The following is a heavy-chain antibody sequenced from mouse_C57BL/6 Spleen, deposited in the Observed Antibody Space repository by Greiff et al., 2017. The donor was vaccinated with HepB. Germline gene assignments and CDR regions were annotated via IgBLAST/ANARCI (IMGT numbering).Heavy chain of an antibody. Sequence: QVQLQQSGAELVRPGTSVKVSCKASGYAFTNYLIEWVKQRPGQGLEWIGVINPGSGGTNYNEKFKGKATLTADKSSSTAYMQLSSLTSEDSAVYASARPICCGNACSMDYWGKGTSVTVSS. CDR1: GYAFTNYL. D-gene: IGHD2-1*01. CDR2: INPGSGGT. V-gene: IGHV1-54*01. CDR3: ARPICCGNACSMDY. J-gene: IGHJ4*01.